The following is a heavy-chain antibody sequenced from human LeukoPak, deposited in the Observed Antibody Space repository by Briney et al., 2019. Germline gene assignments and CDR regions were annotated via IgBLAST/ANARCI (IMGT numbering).Heavy chain of an antibody. CDR2: IYTSGST. V-gene: IGHV4-4*09. D-gene: IGHD3-3*01. Sequence: SETLSLTCTVSGGSISSYYWSWIRQPPGKGLEWIGYIYTSGSTNYNPSLKSRVTISVDTSKNQFSLKLSSVTAADTAVYYCARHDYDFPPDVWGKGTTVTVSS. CDR3: ARHDYDFPPDV. J-gene: IGHJ6*04. CDR1: GGSISSYY.